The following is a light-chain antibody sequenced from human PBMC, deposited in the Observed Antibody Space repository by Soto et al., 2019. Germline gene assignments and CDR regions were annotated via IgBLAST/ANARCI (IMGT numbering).Light chain of an antibody. V-gene: IGKV1-5*03. J-gene: IGKJ2*01. CDR2: KAT. CDR3: QQYNDFQYT. Sequence: DIQMTQSPSTLSASVGDGVTITCRASQSIGSWLAWYQQKPGKAPKLLIYKATNLQSGVPSRFSGSGSGTDFSLTISSLQPGDSATYYCQQYNDFQYTFGQGTKLEI. CDR1: QSIGSW.